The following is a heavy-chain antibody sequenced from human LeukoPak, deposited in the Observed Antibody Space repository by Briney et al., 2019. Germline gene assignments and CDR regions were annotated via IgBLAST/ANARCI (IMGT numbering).Heavy chain of an antibody. D-gene: IGHD5-18*01. J-gene: IGHJ3*02. CDR2: IYHSGST. V-gene: IGHV4-38-2*02. CDR3: ARVPVDTAMVIGAFDI. Sequence: SETLSLTCTVSGYSISSGYYWGWIRQPPGKGLEWIGSIYHSGSTYYNPSLKSRVTISVDTSKNQFSLKLSSVTAADTAVYYCARVPVDTAMVIGAFDIWGQGTMVTVSS. CDR1: GYSISSGYY.